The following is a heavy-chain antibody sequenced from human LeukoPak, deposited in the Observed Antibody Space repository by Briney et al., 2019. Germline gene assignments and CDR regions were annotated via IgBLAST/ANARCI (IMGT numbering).Heavy chain of an antibody. Sequence: PSETLSLTCTVSGGSISSYYWSWIRQPPGKGLEWIGYIYYSGSTNYNPSLKSRVTISVDTSKNQFSLKLSSVTAADTAVYYCARHAARHHSDWGQGTLVTVSS. D-gene: IGHD6-13*01. CDR1: GGSISSYY. J-gene: IGHJ4*02. V-gene: IGHV4-59*08. CDR3: ARHAARHHSD. CDR2: IYYSGST.